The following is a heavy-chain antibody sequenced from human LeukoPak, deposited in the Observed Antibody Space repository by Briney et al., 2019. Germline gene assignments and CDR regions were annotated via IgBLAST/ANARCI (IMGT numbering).Heavy chain of an antibody. CDR3: AKVAYCGGDCYSTFDY. V-gene: IGHV3-23*01. J-gene: IGHJ4*02. CDR2: ISGSGGST. Sequence: PGGSLRLSCAASGFTFSSYAMSWVRQAPGKGLEWVSAISGSGGSTYYADSVKGRFTISRDNSKNTLYLQMNSLRAEDTAVYYCAKVAYCGGDCYSTFDYWGQGTLVTVSS. CDR1: GFTFSSYA. D-gene: IGHD2-21*02.